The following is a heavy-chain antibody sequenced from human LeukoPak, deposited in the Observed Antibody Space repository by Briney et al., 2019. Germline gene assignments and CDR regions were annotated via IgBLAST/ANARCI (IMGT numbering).Heavy chain of an antibody. V-gene: IGHV4-39*01. J-gene: IGHJ5*02. CDR3: ARHMGPFSAAINWFDP. CDR1: GGSISSYY. Sequence: SETLSLTCTVSGGSISSYYWGWIRQPPGKGLEWIGSVYYSGSTYYNLSLKSRVTISVDTSKNQISLKLSSVTAADTAVYYCARHMGPFSAAINWFDPWGQGTLVTVSS. D-gene: IGHD6-13*01. CDR2: VYYSGST.